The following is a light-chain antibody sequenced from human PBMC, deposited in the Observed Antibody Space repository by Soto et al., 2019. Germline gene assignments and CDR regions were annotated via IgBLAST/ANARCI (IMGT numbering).Light chain of an antibody. Sequence: DIVMTQSPDSLAVSLGERATINCKSSQSVLYSSDNKNYLAWYQQKPGQPPKLLIYWASTRESGVPDRFSGSGSGTDFTLTISSLQAEDVAVYCCQQYYNTPPVFGQGPKVEIK. V-gene: IGKV4-1*01. CDR3: QQYYNTPPV. J-gene: IGKJ1*01. CDR2: WAS. CDR1: QSVLYSSDNKNY.